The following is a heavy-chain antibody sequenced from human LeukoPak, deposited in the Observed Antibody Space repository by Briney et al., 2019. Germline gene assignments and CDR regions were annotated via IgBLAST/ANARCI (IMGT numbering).Heavy chain of an antibody. D-gene: IGHD3-22*01. V-gene: IGHV3-23*01. J-gene: IGHJ4*02. CDR2: ISGSGGNT. CDR1: GFTFSSYA. Sequence: PGGSLRLSCAASGFTFSSYAVSWVRQAPGKGLEWVSAISGSGGNTYYADSVKGRFTISRDNSKNTLYLQMNSLRAEDTAVYYCAKAKCYDSSGYCPFDYWGQGTLVTVSS. CDR3: AKAKCYDSSGYCPFDY.